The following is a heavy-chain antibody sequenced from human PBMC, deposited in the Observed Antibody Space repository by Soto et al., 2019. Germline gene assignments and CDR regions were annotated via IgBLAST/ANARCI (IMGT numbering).Heavy chain of an antibody. CDR1: GFTFSSYS. CDR2: ISSSSSYI. Sequence: EVQLVESGGGLVKPGGSLRLSCAASGFTFSSYSMNWVRQAPGKGLEWVSSISSSSSYIYYADSVKGRFTLSRDNAKNALYLQMNSLRAEDTAVYYCARDQGYGDYGGGGYWGQGTLVTVSS. J-gene: IGHJ4*02. CDR3: ARDQGYGDYGGGGY. V-gene: IGHV3-21*01. D-gene: IGHD4-17*01.